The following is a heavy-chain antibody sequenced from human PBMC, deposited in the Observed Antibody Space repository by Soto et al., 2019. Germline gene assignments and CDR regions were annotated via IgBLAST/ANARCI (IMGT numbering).Heavy chain of an antibody. CDR1: GFTFSSYA. Sequence: VQLVESGGGVVQPGRSLRLSCAASGFTFSSYAMHWVRQAPGKGLEWVAVISYDGSNKYYADSVKGRFTISRDNSKNTLYLQMNSLRAEDTAVYYCARDRTGEVRRYYYYGMDVWGQGTTVTVSS. J-gene: IGHJ6*02. CDR2: ISYDGSNK. V-gene: IGHV3-30-3*01. CDR3: ARDRTGEVRRYYYYGMDV. D-gene: IGHD1-26*01.